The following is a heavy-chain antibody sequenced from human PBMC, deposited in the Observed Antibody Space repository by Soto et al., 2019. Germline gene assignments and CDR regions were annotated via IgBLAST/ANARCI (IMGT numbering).Heavy chain of an antibody. CDR1: GYTFTSYG. CDR2: ISAYNGNT. J-gene: IGHJ5*02. Sequence: ASVKVSCKASGYTFTSYGISWVRQAPGQGLEWMGWISAYNGNTNYAQKLQGRVTMTTDTSTSTAYMELRSLRSDDTAVYYCARGPSVGSTVTGWFDPWGQGTLVTVSS. V-gene: IGHV1-18*01. D-gene: IGHD6-13*01. CDR3: ARGPSVGSTVTGWFDP.